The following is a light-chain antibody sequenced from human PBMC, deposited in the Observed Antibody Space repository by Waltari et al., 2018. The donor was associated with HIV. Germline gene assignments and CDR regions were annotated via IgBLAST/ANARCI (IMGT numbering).Light chain of an antibody. CDR3: TSYTSSDTLV. CDR2: EVT. CDR1: SSDFGFYNY. V-gene: IGLV2-14*01. J-gene: IGLJ2*01. Sequence: QSALTQPASVSGSPGQSITIPCTGSSSDFGFYNYVSWYQQVPGKVPTVSIFEVTSRPSGVSDRFSGSRSGNTASLTISGLQPEDEADYYCTSYTSSDTLVFGGGTKVTVL.